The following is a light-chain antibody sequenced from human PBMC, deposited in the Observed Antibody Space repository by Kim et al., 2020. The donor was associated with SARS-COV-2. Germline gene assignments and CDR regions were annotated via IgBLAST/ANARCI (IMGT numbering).Light chain of an antibody. CDR3: QQYDNFPLT. Sequence: SSVSASVGDRVTLTCQASRDISNYLNWYQHKEGKAPKLLIYAASKLQTGVPSRFSGSGSATDFSFTISSLQPEDSATYYCQQYDNFPLTFGGGTKVDIK. CDR2: AAS. J-gene: IGKJ4*01. V-gene: IGKV1-33*01. CDR1: RDISNY.